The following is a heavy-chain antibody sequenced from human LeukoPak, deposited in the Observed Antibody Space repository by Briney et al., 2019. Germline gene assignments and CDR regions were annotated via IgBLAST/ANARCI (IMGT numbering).Heavy chain of an antibody. CDR2: ISYDGSNK. CDR3: AKDRLITMVRGVTGMDV. Sequence: GGSLRLSCAASGFTFSSYGMHWVRQAPGKGLEWVAVISYDGSNKYYAGSVKGRFTISRDNSKNTLYLQMNSLRAEDTAVYYCAKDRLITMVRGVTGMDVWGQGTTVTVSS. J-gene: IGHJ6*02. V-gene: IGHV3-30*18. CDR1: GFTFSSYG. D-gene: IGHD3-10*01.